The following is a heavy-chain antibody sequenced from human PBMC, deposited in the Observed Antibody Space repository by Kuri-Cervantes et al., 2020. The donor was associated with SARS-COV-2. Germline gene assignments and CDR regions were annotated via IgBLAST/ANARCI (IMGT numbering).Heavy chain of an antibody. CDR3: ARVSVVVVPAAIHYYYGMDV. J-gene: IGHJ6*02. V-gene: IGHV4-34*01. CDR1: GGSFSGYY. CDR2: INHSGST. Sequence: GSLRLSCAVYGGSFSGYYWSWIRQPPGKGLEWIGEINHSGSTNYNPSLKSRVTISVDTSKNRFSLKLSSVTAADTAVYYCARVSVVVVPAAIHYYYGMDVWGQGTTVTVSS. D-gene: IGHD2-2*01.